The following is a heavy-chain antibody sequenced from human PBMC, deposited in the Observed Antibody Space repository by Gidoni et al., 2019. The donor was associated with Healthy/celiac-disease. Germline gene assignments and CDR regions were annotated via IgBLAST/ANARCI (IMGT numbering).Heavy chain of an antibody. Sequence: EVQLLESGGGLVQPGGSLRLHCAASGFPFSSYAISWVPQAPGEGLEWVSASSGSGGITYYADSVKGRFTISRDNSKNTLYLQMNSLRAEDTAVYYCAKDAEVGATGTFHYWGQGTLVTVSS. J-gene: IGHJ4*02. CDR3: AKDAEVGATGTFHY. CDR1: GFPFSSYA. V-gene: IGHV3-23*01. CDR2: SSGSGGIT. D-gene: IGHD1-26*01.